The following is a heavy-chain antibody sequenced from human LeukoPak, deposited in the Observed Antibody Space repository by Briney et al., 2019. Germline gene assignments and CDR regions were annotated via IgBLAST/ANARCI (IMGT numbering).Heavy chain of an antibody. CDR2: IYSGGST. CDR1: GFTVSSNY. J-gene: IGHJ4*02. Sequence: GGSLRLSCAASGFTVSSNYMSWVRQAPGKGLEWVSVIYSGGSTYYADSVKGRFTISRDNSKNTLYLQMNSLRAEDTAVYYCARDPIPTRSFDYWGQGTLVTVSS. V-gene: IGHV3-53*01. D-gene: IGHD2-15*01. CDR3: ARDPIPTRSFDY.